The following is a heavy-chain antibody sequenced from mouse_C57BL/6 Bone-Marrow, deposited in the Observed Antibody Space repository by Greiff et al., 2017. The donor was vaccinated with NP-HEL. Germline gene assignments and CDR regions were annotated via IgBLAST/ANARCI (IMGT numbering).Heavy chain of an antibody. D-gene: IGHD1-1*01. V-gene: IGHV6-3*01. J-gene: IGHJ3*01. CDR1: GFTFSNYW. CDR2: IRLKSDNYAT. CDR3: TGDGSSYVWFAY. Sequence: EVKLEESGGGLVQPGGSMKLSCVASGFTFSNYWMNWVRQSPEKGLEWVAQIRLKSDNYATHYAESVKGRFTISRDDSKSSVYLQMNNLRAEDTGIYYCTGDGSSYVWFAYWGQGTLVTVSA.